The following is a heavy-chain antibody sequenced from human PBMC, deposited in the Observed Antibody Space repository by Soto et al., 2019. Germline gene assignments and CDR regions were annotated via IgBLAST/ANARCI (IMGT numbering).Heavy chain of an antibody. CDR1: GFTFSSYG. D-gene: IGHD3-16*02. J-gene: IGHJ4*02. Sequence: AGGSLRLSCAASGFTFSSYGMHWVRQAPGKGLEWVAVISYDGSNKYYADSVKGRFTISRDNSKNTLYLQMNSLRAEDTAVYYCAKDFKGPSLSFDYWGQGTLVTVSS. CDR3: AKDFKGPSLSFDY. V-gene: IGHV3-30*18. CDR2: ISYDGSNK.